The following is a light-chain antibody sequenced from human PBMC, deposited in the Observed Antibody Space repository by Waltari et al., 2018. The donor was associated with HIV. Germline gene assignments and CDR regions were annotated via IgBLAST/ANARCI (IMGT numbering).Light chain of an antibody. J-gene: IGLJ3*02. CDR3: CSYAGSSTWV. Sequence: QSALTQPASVSGSPGQSITISCTGTSRDLVSWYQQHPGQAPKVMIYEVSKRPSGVSNRFAASKYGNTASLTTSGLQAEDEADYYCCSYAGSSTWVFGGGTKLTVL. V-gene: IGLV2-23*02. CDR2: EVS. CDR1: SRDL.